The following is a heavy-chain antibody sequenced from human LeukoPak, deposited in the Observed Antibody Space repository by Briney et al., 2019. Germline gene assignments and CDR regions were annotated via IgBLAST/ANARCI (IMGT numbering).Heavy chain of an antibody. Sequence: GGSLRLSCAASGFTFSSYDMHWVRQATGKGLEWVSAIGTAGDTYYPGSVKGRFTISRENAKNSLYLQMNSLRAGDTAVYYCAKASYFGVVVWWGQGTLVTVSS. CDR1: GFTFSSYD. CDR3: AKASYFGVVVW. J-gene: IGHJ4*02. D-gene: IGHD3-3*01. CDR2: IGTAGDT. V-gene: IGHV3-13*01.